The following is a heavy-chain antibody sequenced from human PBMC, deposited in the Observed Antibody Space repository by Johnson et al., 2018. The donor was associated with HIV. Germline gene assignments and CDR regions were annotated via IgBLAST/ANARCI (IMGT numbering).Heavy chain of an antibody. Sequence: QVQLVESGGGLVQPGGSLRLSCAVSGFSFSDYYMSWIRQAPGKGLEWVSYISSSGSTIYYADSVKGRFTISRDNARNSLYLQMNTLRAEDTALYYCARDRRNYYDSSGYPDYDAFDIWGQGTMVTVSS. J-gene: IGHJ3*02. CDR2: ISSSGSTI. D-gene: IGHD3-22*01. CDR1: GFSFSDYY. CDR3: ARDRRNYYDSSGYPDYDAFDI. V-gene: IGHV3-11*01.